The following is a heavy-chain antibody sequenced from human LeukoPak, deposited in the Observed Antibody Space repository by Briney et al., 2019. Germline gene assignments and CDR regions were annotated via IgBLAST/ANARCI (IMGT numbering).Heavy chain of an antibody. J-gene: IGHJ4*02. CDR1: GDSISSSSYN. CDR3: ARQRTVVTPEFFDY. Sequence: SETLSLTCSVSGDSISSSSYNWGWIRQPPGKGLEWIGSISYSGSTKYNPSLKSRITISVDTSKNHFSLKLNSVTAADTAIYYCARQRTVVTPEFFDYWGQGTLVIVSS. D-gene: IGHD4-23*01. V-gene: IGHV4-39*01. CDR2: ISYSGST.